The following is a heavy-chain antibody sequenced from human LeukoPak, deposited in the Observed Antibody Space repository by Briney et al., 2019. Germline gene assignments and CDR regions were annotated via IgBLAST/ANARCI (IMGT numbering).Heavy chain of an antibody. CDR3: AAGRVEMATVSYYYGMDV. D-gene: IGHD5-24*01. Sequence: PGGSLRLSCAASGFTFDDYAMHWVRQAPGKGLEWVSLISGDGGSSYYPDSVKGRFTISRDNSKNSLYLQMNSLRTEDTALYYCAAGRVEMATVSYYYGMDVWGRGTTVTASS. CDR2: ISGDGGSS. J-gene: IGHJ6*02. V-gene: IGHV3-43*02. CDR1: GFTFDDYA.